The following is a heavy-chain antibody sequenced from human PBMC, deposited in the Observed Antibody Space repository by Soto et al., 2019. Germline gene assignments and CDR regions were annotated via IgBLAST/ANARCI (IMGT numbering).Heavy chain of an antibody. CDR3: AKXYPEVXGSGNY. D-gene: IGHD3-10*01. CDR1: GFTFSSYA. J-gene: IGHJ4*02. V-gene: IGHV3-23*01. CDR2: ISDSGGST. Sequence: EVQLLESGGGLVQPGGSLRLSCAASGFTFSSYAMSWVRQAPGKGLEWVSGISDSGGSTDYTDSVKGRFTISRDNSKNTLYLQMSSLTAEDTAVXYCAKXYPEVXGSGNYWGQGTLVTVSS.